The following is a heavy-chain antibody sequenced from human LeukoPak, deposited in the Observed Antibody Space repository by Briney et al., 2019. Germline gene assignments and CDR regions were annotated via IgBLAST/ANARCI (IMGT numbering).Heavy chain of an antibody. CDR1: GFTFANAW. D-gene: IGHD3-22*01. V-gene: IGHV3-30*03. J-gene: IGHJ3*01. CDR3: ARPRTPYYYDSSGYYPGFDV. Sequence: GGSLRLSCAASGFTFANAWMNWIRQAPGKGLEWVAVISYDGSNEYYADSVKGRFTISRDNTKNSLYLQLTSLRAEDTAVYYCARPRTPYYYDSSGYYPGFDVWGQGTVVTVST. CDR2: ISYDGSNE.